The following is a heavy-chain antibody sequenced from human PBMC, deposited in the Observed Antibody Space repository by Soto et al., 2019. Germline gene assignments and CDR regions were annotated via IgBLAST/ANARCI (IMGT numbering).Heavy chain of an antibody. V-gene: IGHV1-2*04. J-gene: IGHJ6*02. CDR2: INPNSGGT. D-gene: IGHD3-10*01. CDR3: ARDFPITMVRGVASDDYYYGMDV. CDR1: GYTFTGYY. Sequence: ASVKVSCKASGYTFTGYYMHWVRQAPGQGLEWMGWINPNSGGTNYAQKFQGWVTMTRDTSISTDYMELSRLRSDDTAVYYCARDFPITMVRGVASDDYYYGMDVWGQGTTVTVSS.